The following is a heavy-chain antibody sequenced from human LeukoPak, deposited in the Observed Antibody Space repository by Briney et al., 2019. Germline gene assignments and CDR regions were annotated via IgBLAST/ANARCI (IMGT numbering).Heavy chain of an antibody. J-gene: IGHJ4*02. V-gene: IGHV4-34*01. CDR2: INHSGST. CDR1: GGSFSGYY. Sequence: SETLSLTCAVYGGSFSGYYWSWIRQPPGKGLEWIGEINHSGSTNYNPSLKSRVTISVDTSKNQFSLKLSSVTAADTAVYYCARGNARRILFAYWGQGTLVTVPS. CDR3: ARGNARRILFAY.